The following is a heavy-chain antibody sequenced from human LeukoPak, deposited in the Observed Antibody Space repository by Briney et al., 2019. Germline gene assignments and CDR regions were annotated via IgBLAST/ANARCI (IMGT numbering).Heavy chain of an antibody. CDR2: INPNSGGT. V-gene: IGHV1-2*06. D-gene: IGHD1-1*01. J-gene: IGHJ3*02. Sequence: ASVKVSCKASGYTFTGYYMHWLRQAPGQGLEWMGRINPNSGGTNYAQKFQGRVTMTRDTSISTAYMELSRLRSDDTAVYYCARETYNNAFDIWGRRTMVTVSS. CDR1: GYTFTGYY. CDR3: ARETYNNAFDI.